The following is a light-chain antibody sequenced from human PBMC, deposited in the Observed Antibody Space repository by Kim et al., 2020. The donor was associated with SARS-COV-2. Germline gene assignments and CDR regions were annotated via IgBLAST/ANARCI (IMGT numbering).Light chain of an antibody. CDR2: AAS. J-gene: IGKJ1*01. CDR1: QTFSNF. Sequence: DIQMTQSPSSLSASVGDRVTITCRASQTFSNFLNWYQQRPGKAPKLLIFAASSLQSGVPSRFSGSGSGTEFTLTITSLHPEDFATYYCQQSYTTPWTFGQGTRVDIK. V-gene: IGKV1-39*01. CDR3: QQSYTTPWT.